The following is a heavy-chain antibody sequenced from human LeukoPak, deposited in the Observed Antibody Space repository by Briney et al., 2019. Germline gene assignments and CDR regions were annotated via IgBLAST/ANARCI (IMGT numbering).Heavy chain of an antibody. Sequence: SETLSLTCTVSGGSISSYYWSWIRQPPGKGLEWIGYIYYSGSTNYNPSLKSRVTISVDTFKNQFSLKLSSVTAADTAVYYCARVPLWFGELLPDYWGQGTLVTVSS. J-gene: IGHJ4*02. CDR2: IYYSGST. D-gene: IGHD3-10*01. CDR1: GGSISSYY. CDR3: ARVPLWFGELLPDY. V-gene: IGHV4-59*01.